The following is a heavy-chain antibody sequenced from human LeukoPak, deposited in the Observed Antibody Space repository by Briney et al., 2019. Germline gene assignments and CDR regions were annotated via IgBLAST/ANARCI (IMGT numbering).Heavy chain of an antibody. J-gene: IGHJ4*02. CDR2: ITPNSGGT. V-gene: IGHV1-2*02. D-gene: IGHD3-10*01. Sequence: GASVKVSCKASGYTFTGYYMHWVRQAPGQGLEWMGWITPNSGGTYYAENFQGRVTMTRDTSINTAYMDLSRLTSDDTAVYYCARDRVSHVRGILRGVFDYWGQGPLITVSS. CDR3: ARDRVSHVRGILRGVFDY. CDR1: GYTFTGYY.